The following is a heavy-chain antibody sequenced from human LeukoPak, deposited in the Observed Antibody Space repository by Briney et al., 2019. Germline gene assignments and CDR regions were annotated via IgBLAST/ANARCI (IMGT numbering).Heavy chain of an antibody. V-gene: IGHV3-48*03. J-gene: IGHJ4*02. CDR3: ASRRVAVPTTRAFDY. Sequence: PGGSLRLSCAASGFTLSAYEMNWVRQAPGKGLEWISYISGLSIQYADSVKGRFTISGDNAKNSLYLQMNSLRAEDTAVYYCASRRVAVPTTRAFDYWGQGTLVTVSS. CDR1: GFTLSAYE. CDR2: ISGLSI. D-gene: IGHD1-26*01.